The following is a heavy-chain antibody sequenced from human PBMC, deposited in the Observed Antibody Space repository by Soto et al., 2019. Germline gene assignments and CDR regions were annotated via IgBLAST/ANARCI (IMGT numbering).Heavy chain of an antibody. CDR3: ATGPEEFDY. CDR2: ISSSSSYI. CDR1: GFTFSSYS. Sequence: EVQLVESGGGLVKPGGSLRLSCAASGFTFSSYSMNWVRQAPGKGLEWVSSISSSSSYIYYADSVKGRFTISRDNSKNTLYLQMNSLRAEDTAGDYCATGPEEFDYWGQGTLVTVSS. J-gene: IGHJ4*02. V-gene: IGHV3-21*04.